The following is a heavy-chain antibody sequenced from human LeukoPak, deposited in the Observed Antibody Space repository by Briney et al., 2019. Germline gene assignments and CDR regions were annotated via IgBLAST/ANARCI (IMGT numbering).Heavy chain of an antibody. CDR2: INWNGGST. Sequence: GGSLRLSCAASGFTFSSYWMSWVRQAPGKGLEWVSGINWNGGSTGYADSVKGRFTISRDNAKNSLYLQMNSLRAEDTALYHCAREAATYDYYYYYMDVWGKGTTVTVSS. D-gene: IGHD6-13*01. CDR1: GFTFSSYW. J-gene: IGHJ6*03. CDR3: AREAATYDYYYYYMDV. V-gene: IGHV3-20*01.